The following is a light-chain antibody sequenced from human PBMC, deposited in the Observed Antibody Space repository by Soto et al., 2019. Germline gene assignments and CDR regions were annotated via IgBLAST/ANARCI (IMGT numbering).Light chain of an antibody. CDR2: DAS. J-gene: IGKJ1*01. Sequence: DIQMTQSPSTLSATAGDRFTITCRASQSISSWLAWYQQKPGKAPKLLIYDASNWESGVPSRFSGSGSGTEFTLTISNLQPDDFATYYCQQYENYWTFGQGTKVEIK. CDR1: QSISSW. CDR3: QQYENYWT. V-gene: IGKV1-5*01.